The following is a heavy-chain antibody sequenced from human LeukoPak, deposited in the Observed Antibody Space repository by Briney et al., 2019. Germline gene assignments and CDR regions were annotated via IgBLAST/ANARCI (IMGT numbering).Heavy chain of an antibody. Sequence: PGGSLRLSCAASGFTFSSYWMHWVRQAPGKGLVWVSRINSDGSSTSYADSVKGRFAISRDNAENTLYLQMNSLRAEDTAVYYCARVSIAAEYYYMDVWGKGTTVTVSS. CDR3: ARVSIAAEYYYMDV. V-gene: IGHV3-74*01. CDR2: INSDGSST. CDR1: GFTFSSYW. J-gene: IGHJ6*03. D-gene: IGHD6-25*01.